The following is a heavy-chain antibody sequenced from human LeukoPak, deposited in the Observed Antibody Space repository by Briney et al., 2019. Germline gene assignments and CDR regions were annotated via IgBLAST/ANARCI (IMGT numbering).Heavy chain of an antibody. CDR1: GATFSSYA. V-gene: IGHV1-69*05. Sequence: SVKVSCKASGATFSSYAISWVRQAPGQGLEWMGGIIPIFGTANYAQKFQGRVTITTDESTSTAYMELSSLRSEDTAVYYCARDLGVPATAWFDPWGQGTLVTVSS. CDR2: IIPIFGTA. CDR3: ARDLGVPATAWFDP. J-gene: IGHJ5*02. D-gene: IGHD2-2*01.